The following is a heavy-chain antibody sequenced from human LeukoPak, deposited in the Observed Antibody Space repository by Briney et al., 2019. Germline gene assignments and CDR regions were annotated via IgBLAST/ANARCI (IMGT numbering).Heavy chain of an antibody. CDR2: IYTSGTT. CDR1: GGSISTYS. Sequence: NPSETLSLTCTVSGGSISTYSWNWIRQPPGKGLEWIGRIYTSGTTNYNPSLGSRVTMSVDTSINQLSLKLSSVTAADTAVYYCARFSFVPKVVPAAISWFDPWGQGTLVTVSS. J-gene: IGHJ5*02. D-gene: IGHD2-2*02. CDR3: ARFSFVPKVVPAAISWFDP. V-gene: IGHV4-4*07.